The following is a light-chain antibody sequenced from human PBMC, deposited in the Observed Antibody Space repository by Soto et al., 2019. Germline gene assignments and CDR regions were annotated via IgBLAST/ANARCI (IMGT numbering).Light chain of an antibody. V-gene: IGKV3-20*01. J-gene: IGKJ4*01. Sequence: ESVLTQSPGTLSLSPGERATLSCRASQSVSSSFLGWYQQKPGQAPRLLIYAASSRAAGIPDRFSGSGSGTDFTLTISRLEPEDFAVYYCQQYGTSPLTFGGGTKVEIK. CDR3: QQYGTSPLT. CDR1: QSVSSSF. CDR2: AAS.